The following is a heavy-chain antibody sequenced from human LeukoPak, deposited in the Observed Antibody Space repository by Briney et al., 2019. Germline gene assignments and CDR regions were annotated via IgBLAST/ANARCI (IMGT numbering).Heavy chain of an antibody. Sequence: GRSLRLSCAASGFTFSSYFMHRVRQAPGKGLEWVADIASDGSHTFYVESVKGRFTISRDNSKNTLYLQMNSLRAEYTAVYFCARERRDTILHSGAFDIWGQGTMVTVSS. V-gene: IGHV3-30-3*01. CDR2: IASDGSHT. J-gene: IGHJ3*02. D-gene: IGHD2-21*01. CDR1: GFTFSSYF. CDR3: ARERRDTILHSGAFDI.